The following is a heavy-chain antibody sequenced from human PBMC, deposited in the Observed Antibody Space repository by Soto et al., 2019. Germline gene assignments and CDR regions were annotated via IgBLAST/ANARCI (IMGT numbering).Heavy chain of an antibody. CDR2: IYYSGGS. CDR3: ARGGDSSGYYSWIGAFAI. V-gene: IGHV4-59*01. Sequence: SETLSLTCTVSGGSISRYYWSWIRQPPGKGLEWIGYIYYSGGSNYNPSLKSRVTISVDTSKNQFSLNLRSVTAADTAVYYCARGGDSSGYYSWIGAFAIWGQGTMVTVSS. D-gene: IGHD3-22*01. CDR1: GGSISRYY. J-gene: IGHJ3*02.